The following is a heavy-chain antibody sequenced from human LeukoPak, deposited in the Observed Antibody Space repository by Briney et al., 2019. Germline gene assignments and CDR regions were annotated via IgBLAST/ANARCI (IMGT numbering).Heavy chain of an antibody. CDR3: AKILSAYYDFWSGYVGT. V-gene: IGHV3-23*01. CDR1: GFTFSSYA. D-gene: IGHD3-3*01. J-gene: IGHJ4*02. Sequence: GGSLRLSCADSGFTFSSYAMSWVRQAPGKGLEWVSAISGSGGSTYYADSVKGRFTISRDNSKNTLYLQMNSLRAEDTAVYYCAKILSAYYDFWSGYVGTWGQGTLVTVSS. CDR2: ISGSGGST.